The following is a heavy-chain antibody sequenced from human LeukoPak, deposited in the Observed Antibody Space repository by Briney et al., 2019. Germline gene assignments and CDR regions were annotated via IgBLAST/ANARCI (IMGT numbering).Heavy chain of an antibody. J-gene: IGHJ3*02. Sequence: GGSLRLSCAASGFTFSSYEMNWVRQAPGKGLEWVSYISSSGSTIYYADSVKGRFTISRDKSKNTLYLQMNSLRAEDTAVYYCATYYGANHGAFDIWGQGTMVTVSS. CDR1: GFTFSSYE. V-gene: IGHV3-48*03. CDR3: ATYYGANHGAFDI. CDR2: ISSSGSTI. D-gene: IGHD3-22*01.